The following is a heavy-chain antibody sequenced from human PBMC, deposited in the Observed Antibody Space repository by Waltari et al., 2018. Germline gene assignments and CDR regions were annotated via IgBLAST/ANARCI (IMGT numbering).Heavy chain of an antibody. CDR2: MFYSGSS. V-gene: IGHV4-61*10. D-gene: IGHD6-13*01. CDR3: ARVGFCATTSSCYFYTFDI. J-gene: IGHJ3*02. Sequence: QPAGKGLEWIVYMFYSGSSVTTPSLKSRVTMSVDQAKNQFSLTLTSVTAADTAVYYCARVGFCATTSSCYFYTFDIWGQGTTVTVSS.